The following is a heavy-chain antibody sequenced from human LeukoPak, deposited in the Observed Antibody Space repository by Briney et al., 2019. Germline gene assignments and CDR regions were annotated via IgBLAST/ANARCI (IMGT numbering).Heavy chain of an antibody. J-gene: IGHJ6*02. CDR3: AKSRGSYYYYGMDV. CDR2: ISWNSGSI. D-gene: IGHD3-10*01. V-gene: IGHV3-9*01. Sequence: GRSLRLSCAASGFTFNDYAMHWVRQAPGKGLEWVSGISWNSGSIAYADSVKGRFTISRDNAKNPLYLQMNSLRAEDTALYYCAKSRGSYYYYGMDVWGQGTTVTVSS. CDR1: GFTFNDYA.